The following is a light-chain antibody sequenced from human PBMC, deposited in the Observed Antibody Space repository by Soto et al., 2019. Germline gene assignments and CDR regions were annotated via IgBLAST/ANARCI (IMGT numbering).Light chain of an antibody. CDR3: QQTFSAPVT. Sequence: DIQMTQSPSSLSASIGDTVTITCRASQDINVYLNWYQQKPGEAPKILIYAASTLQSGVPSRFSGRGSGPDFSLTISSLQPEDFATYYCQQTFSAPVTFGQGTRLEIK. CDR1: QDINVY. V-gene: IGKV1-39*01. J-gene: IGKJ2*01. CDR2: AAS.